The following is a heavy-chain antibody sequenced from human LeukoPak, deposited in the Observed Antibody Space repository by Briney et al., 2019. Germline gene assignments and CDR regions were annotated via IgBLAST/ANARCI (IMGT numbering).Heavy chain of an antibody. CDR3: ARLMGDRTIYDY. J-gene: IGHJ4*02. Sequence: PGGSLRLSCAASGFTFSSYAMSWVRQAPGKGLEWVASINQGGGETHYVESVKGRFTISRDNAMNSFFLQMDSLRAEDTAVYYCARLMGDRTIYDYWGQGTLVTVSS. CDR1: GFTFSSYA. V-gene: IGHV3-7*01. CDR2: INQGGGET. D-gene: IGHD1-26*01.